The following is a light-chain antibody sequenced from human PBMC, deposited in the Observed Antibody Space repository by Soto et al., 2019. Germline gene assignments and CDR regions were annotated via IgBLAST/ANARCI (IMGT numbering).Light chain of an antibody. CDR3: CSYAGTTTVYV. V-gene: IGLV2-23*01. J-gene: IGLJ1*01. CDR1: SSDVGSYNL. CDR2: EGS. Sequence: QSALTQPASVSGSPGQSITISCTGSSSDVGSYNLVSWYQQHPGKAPKLMIYEGSKRPSGVSSRFSGSKSGNTASLTISGRQAEDEADYYCCSYAGTTTVYVFGTGTKLTVL.